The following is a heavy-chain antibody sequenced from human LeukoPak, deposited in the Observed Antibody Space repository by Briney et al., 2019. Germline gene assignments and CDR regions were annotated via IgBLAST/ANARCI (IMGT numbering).Heavy chain of an antibody. CDR3: AREAPIRTNADCRTGFDY. V-gene: IGHV3-30*02. Sequence: QAGGSLRLSCVASGFNFNNYDLHWVRQAPGKGLEWVAFIKFHGHETFYADSVEGRFTFSRDNSRNTLYLQMNSLRSEDTAVYYCAREAPIRTNADCRTGFDYWGQGTLVAVST. J-gene: IGHJ4*02. CDR1: GFNFNNYD. CDR2: IKFHGHET. D-gene: IGHD1-1*01.